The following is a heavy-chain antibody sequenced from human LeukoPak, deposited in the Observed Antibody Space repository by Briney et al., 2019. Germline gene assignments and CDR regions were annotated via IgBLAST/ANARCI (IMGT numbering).Heavy chain of an antibody. Sequence: SVNVSCKASGGTFSSYGFSWVRQAPGQALEWMGGIIPIFGTANYAQKFQGRVTITADESTSTAYMELSSLRSEDTAVYYCARSRRSRATTSFDYWGQGTLVTVSS. J-gene: IGHJ4*02. V-gene: IGHV1-69*13. D-gene: IGHD1-26*01. CDR1: GGTFSSYG. CDR3: ARSRRSRATTSFDY. CDR2: IIPIFGTA.